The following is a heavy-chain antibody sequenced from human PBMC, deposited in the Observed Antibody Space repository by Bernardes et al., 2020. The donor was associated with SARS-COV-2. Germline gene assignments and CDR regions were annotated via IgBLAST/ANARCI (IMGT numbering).Heavy chain of an antibody. CDR2: IYTSGST. Sequence: SETLSLTCTVSGGSFSSGDYYWSWIRQPAGKRLEWIGRIYTSGSTNYNPSLKSRVTISVDTSKNQFSLKLSSVTAADTAVYYCARGFDPWGQGTLVTVSS. CDR3: ARGFDP. J-gene: IGHJ5*02. CDR1: GGSFSSGDYY. V-gene: IGHV4-61*02.